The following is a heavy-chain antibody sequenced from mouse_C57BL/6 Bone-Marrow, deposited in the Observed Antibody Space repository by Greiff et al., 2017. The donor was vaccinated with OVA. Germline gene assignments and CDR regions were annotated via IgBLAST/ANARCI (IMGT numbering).Heavy chain of an antibody. CDR3: ARRGMDDYDLYYAMDY. CDR1: GYTFTSYW. Sequence: QVQLQQPGAELVKPGASVKMSCKASGYTFTSYWITWVKQRPGQGLEWIGDIYPGSGSTNYNEKFKSKATLTVDTSSSTAYMQLSSLTSEDSAVYYCARRGMDDYDLYYAMDYWGQGTSVTVSS. V-gene: IGHV1-55*01. CDR2: IYPGSGST. J-gene: IGHJ4*01. D-gene: IGHD2-4*01.